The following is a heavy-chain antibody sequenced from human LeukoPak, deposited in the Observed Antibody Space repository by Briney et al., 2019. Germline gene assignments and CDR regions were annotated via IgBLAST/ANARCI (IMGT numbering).Heavy chain of an antibody. CDR3: ARALVGAATLSY. D-gene: IGHD1-26*01. V-gene: IGHV5-51*01. Sequence: PGESLKISCKGSGYSFTTYWIAWVRQMPGKGLEWMGVIYPGDSDTRYSPSFQGQVTLSADKSISTAYLQRSSLKASDTAIYYCARALVGAATLSYWGQGTLVTVSS. CDR2: IYPGDSDT. CDR1: GYSFTTYW. J-gene: IGHJ4*02.